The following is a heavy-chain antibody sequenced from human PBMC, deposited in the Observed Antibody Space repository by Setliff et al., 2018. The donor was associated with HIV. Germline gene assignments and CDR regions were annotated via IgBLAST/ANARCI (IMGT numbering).Heavy chain of an antibody. D-gene: IGHD1-26*01. V-gene: IGHV3-72*01. CDR1: GFTFSLYW. Sequence: GGSLRLSCEGSGFTFSLYWMTWVRQAPGKGLEWVGRTRNKANSYTTEYAASVKGRFTISRDDSKSIAYLQMNSLKTEDTAVYYCTRQWELRLCDYWGQGTLVTVS. CDR3: TRQWELRLCDY. CDR2: TRNKANSYTT. J-gene: IGHJ4*02.